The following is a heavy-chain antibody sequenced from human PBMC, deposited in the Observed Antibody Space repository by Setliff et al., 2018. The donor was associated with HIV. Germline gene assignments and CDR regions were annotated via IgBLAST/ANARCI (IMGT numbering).Heavy chain of an antibody. CDR2: INSSGTT. D-gene: IGHD3-3*01. CDR3: ARRGRFMGWFDP. Sequence: SETLSLTTVSGGSFSNFFWNWIRQPPGKGLEWIGYINSSGTTNYNPSLKSRVNISIDPSKNHFTLRLSSVTVADTAVYYCARRGRFMGWFDPWGQGSLVTVSS. V-gene: IGHV4-4*09. CDR1: GGSFSNFF. J-gene: IGHJ5*02.